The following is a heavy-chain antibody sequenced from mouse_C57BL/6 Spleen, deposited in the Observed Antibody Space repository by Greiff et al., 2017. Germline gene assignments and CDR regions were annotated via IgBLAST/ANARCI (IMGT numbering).Heavy chain of an antibody. CDR2: IHPNSGST. Sequence: VQLQQPGAELVKPGASVKLSCKASGYTFTSYWMHWVKQRPGQGLEWIGMIHPNSGSTNYNEKFKSKATLTVDKSSSTAYMRLSSLTSEDSAVYYCARTSGLVYDYDGGVAYWGQGTLVTVSA. CDR3: ARTSGLVYDYDGGVAY. CDR1: GYTFTSYW. J-gene: IGHJ3*01. V-gene: IGHV1-64*01. D-gene: IGHD2-4*01.